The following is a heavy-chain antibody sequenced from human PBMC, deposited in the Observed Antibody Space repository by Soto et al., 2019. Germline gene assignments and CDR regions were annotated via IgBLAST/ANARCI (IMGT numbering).Heavy chain of an antibody. D-gene: IGHD2-2*01. CDR3: AKDGPCTTSCFSYYYAMDV. CDR2: ISGGGGGT. V-gene: IGHV3-23*01. J-gene: IGHJ6*02. Sequence: PGGSLRLSCAASGFTFITYAMGWVRQAPGKGLEWVSVISGGGGGTYYADSVKGRFTISRDNSKNTLYLQMNSLRAEDTAVYYCAKDGPCTTSCFSYYYAMDVWGQGTTVTVSS. CDR1: GFTFITYA.